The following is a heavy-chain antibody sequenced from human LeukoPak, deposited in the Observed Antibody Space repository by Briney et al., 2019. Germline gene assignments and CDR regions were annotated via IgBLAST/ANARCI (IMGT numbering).Heavy chain of an antibody. CDR1: GYTFTSYY. V-gene: IGHV1-46*01. D-gene: IGHD3-22*01. J-gene: IGHJ4*02. Sequence: GASVKVSFMASGYTFTSYYMHWLRQAPGKGLEWMGIIYPTGGSTSYAQKFQGRVTMTRDMSTSTVYMELSSLRSEDTAVYYCARDSSPDYYDSSGYYGHFDYWGQGTLVTVSS. CDR2: IYPTGGST. CDR3: ARDSSPDYYDSSGYYGHFDY.